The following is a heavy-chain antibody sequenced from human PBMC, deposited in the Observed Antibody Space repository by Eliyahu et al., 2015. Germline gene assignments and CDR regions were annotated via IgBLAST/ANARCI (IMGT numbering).Heavy chain of an antibody. CDR1: AYSFSDYY. CDR2: INPNSEHT. D-gene: IGHD4-17*01. CDR3: AYGNLPYKFDY. Sequence: QVQLVQSGAEVKKPGASVKVSCKASAYSFSDYYMHWVRQAPGQGPEWMGWINPNSEHTNYAQKFQGRVTMTSDTAISTAYMELRRLRSDDTAVYYCAYGNLPYKFDYWGQGTLVTVSS. V-gene: IGHV1-2*02. J-gene: IGHJ4*02.